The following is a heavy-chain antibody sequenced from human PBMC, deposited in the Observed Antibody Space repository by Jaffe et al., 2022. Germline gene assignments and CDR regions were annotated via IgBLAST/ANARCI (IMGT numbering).Heavy chain of an antibody. D-gene: IGHD3-3*01. CDR1: GFTFSSYA. Sequence: EVQLLESGGGLVQPGGSLRLSCAASGFTFSSYAMSWVRQAPGKGLEWVSAISGSGGSTYYADSVKGRFTISRDNSKNTLYLQMNSLRAEDTAVYYCAKDLKGPMGFLEWKGNWFDPWGQGTLVTVSS. CDR2: ISGSGGST. CDR3: AKDLKGPMGFLEWKGNWFDP. J-gene: IGHJ5*02. V-gene: IGHV3-23*01.